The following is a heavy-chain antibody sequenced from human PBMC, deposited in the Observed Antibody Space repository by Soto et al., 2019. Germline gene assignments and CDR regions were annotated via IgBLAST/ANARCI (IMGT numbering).Heavy chain of an antibody. CDR1: GGSFSGYY. CDR2: INHSGST. CDR3: ARGRSGNPYYYYYYGMDV. V-gene: IGHV4-34*01. J-gene: IGHJ6*02. D-gene: IGHD3-10*01. Sequence: SETLSLTCAVYGGSFSGYYWSWIRQPPGKGLEWIGEINHSGSTNYNPSLKSRVTISVDTSKNQFSLKLSSVTAADTAVYYCARGRSGNPYYYYYYGMDVWGQGTTVTVSS.